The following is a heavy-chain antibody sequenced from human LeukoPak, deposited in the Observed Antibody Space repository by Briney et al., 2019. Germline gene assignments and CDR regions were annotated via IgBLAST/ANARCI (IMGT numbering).Heavy chain of an antibody. V-gene: IGHV4-34*01. CDR1: GGSFSDYY. Sequence: PSETLSLTCVVYGGSFSDYYWSWIRQPPGKGLEWIGEINHSGSTKYNPSLKSRVTISVHMSKNQFSLKLSSVTAADKAVYYCARGEGALAGRRWPYYFYYYMDVWGKGTTVTVSS. D-gene: IGHD6-19*01. CDR3: ARGEGALAGRRWPYYFYYYMDV. CDR2: INHSGST. J-gene: IGHJ6*03.